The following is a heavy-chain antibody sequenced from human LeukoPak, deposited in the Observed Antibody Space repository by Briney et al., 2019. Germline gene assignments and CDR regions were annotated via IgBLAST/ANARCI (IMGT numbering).Heavy chain of an antibody. CDR3: ARDSHGTFGYYYYGMDV. Sequence: SETLSLTCTVSGGSISSGSYYWSWIRQPAGKGLEWIGLIYTSGSTNYNPSLKSRVTISVDTSNNQFSLKLSSVTPADTAVYYCARDSHGTFGYYYYGMDVWGQGTTVTVSS. V-gene: IGHV4-61*02. D-gene: IGHD1-14*01. J-gene: IGHJ6*02. CDR2: IYTSGST. CDR1: GGSISSGSYY.